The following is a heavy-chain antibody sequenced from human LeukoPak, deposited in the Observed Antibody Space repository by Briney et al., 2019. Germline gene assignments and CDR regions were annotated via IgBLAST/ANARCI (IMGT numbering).Heavy chain of an antibody. CDR2: ISAYNGNT. Sequence: VASVKVSCKASGYTFTSYGISWVRQAPGQGLEWMGWISAYNGNTNYAQKLQGRVTMTTDTSTSTAYMELRSLRSDDTAVYYCAKAGSLDIAARQNYWGQGTLVTVSS. CDR3: AKAGSLDIAARQNY. CDR1: GYTFTSYG. J-gene: IGHJ4*02. D-gene: IGHD6-6*01. V-gene: IGHV1-18*01.